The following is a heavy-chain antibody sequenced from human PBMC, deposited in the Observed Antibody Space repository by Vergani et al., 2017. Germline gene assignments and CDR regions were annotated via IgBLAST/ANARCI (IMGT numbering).Heavy chain of an antibody. Sequence: EVQLVQSGAEVKKPGATMKISCKVSGYTFTDHYMHWVKQAPGKGLEWMGLVDPEDGETTYAEKFKGRVTIAADTSTDTAHLALSSLRSEDTAVYYCATPQTVTTGGMEVWGQGTTVIVSS. V-gene: IGHV1-69-2*01. D-gene: IGHD4-17*01. CDR2: VDPEDGET. J-gene: IGHJ6*02. CDR3: ATPQTVTTGGMEV. CDR1: GYTFTDHY.